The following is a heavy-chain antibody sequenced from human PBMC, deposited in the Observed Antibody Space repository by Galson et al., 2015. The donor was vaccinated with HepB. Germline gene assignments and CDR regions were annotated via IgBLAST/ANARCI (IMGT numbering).Heavy chain of an antibody. Sequence: SLRLSCAASGFTFSSYSMNWVRQAPGKGLEWVSSISSSSSYIYYADSVKGRFTISRDNAKNSLYLQMNSLRAEDTAVYYCARDRVYSGSQIERYIDYWGQGTLVTVSS. V-gene: IGHV3-21*01. CDR1: GFTFSSYS. CDR3: ARDRVYSGSQIERYIDY. D-gene: IGHD1-26*01. CDR2: ISSSSSYI. J-gene: IGHJ4*02.